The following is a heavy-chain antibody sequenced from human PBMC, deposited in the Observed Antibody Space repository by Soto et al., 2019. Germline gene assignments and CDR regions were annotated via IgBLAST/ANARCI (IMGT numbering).Heavy chain of an antibody. V-gene: IGHV1-18*01. J-gene: IGHJ5*02. CDR1: GYTFTSYG. CDR3: ARIEAYGDDEPNWFDP. D-gene: IGHD4-17*01. CDR2: ISAYNGNT. Sequence: QVQLVQSGAEVKKPGASVKVSCKASGYTFTSYGISWVRQAPGQGLEWMGWISAYNGNTNYAQKLQGRVTMTTDTTTSTAYMELRSMRSEDTAVYSCARIEAYGDDEPNWFDPWGQGTLVTVSS.